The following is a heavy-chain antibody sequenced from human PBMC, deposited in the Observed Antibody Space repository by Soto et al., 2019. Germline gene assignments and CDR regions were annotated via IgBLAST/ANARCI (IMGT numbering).Heavy chain of an antibody. Sequence: GESLKTSYKGSGYSFTSYRIGCVLQMPGIDMERMGIIYPGDSDTRYSPTFQGQVTISADKSISTAYLQWSSLKSSDTAMYYCARRSMYYYCSGSSKYYYYGMGVWGPGTTVAVSS. CDR1: GYSFTSYR. J-gene: IGHJ6*02. CDR2: IYPGDSDT. V-gene: IGHV5-51*01. D-gene: IGHD3-10*01. CDR3: ARRSMYYYCSGSSKYYYYGMGV.